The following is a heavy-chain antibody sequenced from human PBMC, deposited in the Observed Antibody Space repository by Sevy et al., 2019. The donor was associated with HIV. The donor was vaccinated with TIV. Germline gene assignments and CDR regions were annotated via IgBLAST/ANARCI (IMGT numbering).Heavy chain of an antibody. CDR2: IKSNTDGGTT. CDR3: TSMTTVEGVFDY. Sequence: GSLRLSCAASGFIFNNAWMSWVRQAPGKGLEWVGRIKSNTDGGTTDDAAPVKDRFTISRDDSKNTLYLQMNSVKTDDTAVYYCTSMTTVEGVFDYWGQGTLVTVSS. J-gene: IGHJ4*02. D-gene: IGHD4-17*01. CDR1: GFIFNNAW. V-gene: IGHV3-15*01.